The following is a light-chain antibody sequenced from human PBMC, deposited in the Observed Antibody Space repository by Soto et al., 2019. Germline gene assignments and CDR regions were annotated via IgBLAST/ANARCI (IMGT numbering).Light chain of an antibody. J-gene: IGKJ1*01. CDR2: GES. V-gene: IGKV3-20*01. CDR3: QQYGSSPWT. CDR1: QSVSSSY. Sequence: EIVLTQSPGTLSLSPGESASLSCRASQSVSSSYLAWYQQKPGQAPRIVIYGESSRDTGIPDRFSGSGSGTDFTITISRLEPEDFAVYYCQQYGSSPWTXGQGTKGDIK.